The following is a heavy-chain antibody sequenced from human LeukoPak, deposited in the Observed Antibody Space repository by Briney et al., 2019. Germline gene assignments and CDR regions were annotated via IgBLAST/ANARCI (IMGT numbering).Heavy chain of an antibody. CDR3: ARDRMGDAFDL. Sequence: AGGSLRLSCAASGFTFSSYSMNWVRQAPGKGLEWVSSISSSNSYIYYADSVKGRFTISRDNAKISLYLQMNSLRAEDTALYYCARDRMGDAFDLWGRGTMVTVSS. J-gene: IGHJ3*01. D-gene: IGHD3-16*01. V-gene: IGHV3-21*04. CDR2: ISSSNSYI. CDR1: GFTFSSYS.